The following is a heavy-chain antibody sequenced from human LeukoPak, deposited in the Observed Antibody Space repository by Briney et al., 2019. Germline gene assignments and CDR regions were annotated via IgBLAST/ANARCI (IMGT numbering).Heavy chain of an antibody. Sequence: SVKVSCKASGGTFSSYAISWVRQAPGQGREWMGRIIPILGIANYAQKFQGRVTITADKSTSTAYIDLSSLGSEDTAVYYCARGGPYGSGSYYKGGHWFDPWGQGTLVTVSS. CDR1: GGTFSSYA. D-gene: IGHD3-10*01. J-gene: IGHJ5*02. CDR2: IIPILGIA. V-gene: IGHV1-69*04. CDR3: ARGGPYGSGSYYKGGHWFDP.